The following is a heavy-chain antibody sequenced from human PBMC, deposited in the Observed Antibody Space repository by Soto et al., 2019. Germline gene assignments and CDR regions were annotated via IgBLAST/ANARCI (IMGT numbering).Heavy chain of an antibody. J-gene: IGHJ4*02. V-gene: IGHV4-61*01. CDR3: ALLSYSSSRYYFAY. Sequence: PSETLSLTCTVSGGSVSSGSYYWSWIRQPPGKGLEWIGYIYYSGSTNYNPSLKSRVTISVDTSKNQFSLKLSSVTAADTAVYYCALLSYSSSRYYFAYWGQGTLVTVSS. D-gene: IGHD6-13*01. CDR1: GGSVSSGSYY. CDR2: IYYSGST.